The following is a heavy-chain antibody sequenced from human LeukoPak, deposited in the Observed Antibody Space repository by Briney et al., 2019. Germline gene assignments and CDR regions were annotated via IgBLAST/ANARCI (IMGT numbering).Heavy chain of an antibody. Sequence: GESLKISCKGSGYSFTNYWITWVRQMPGKGLEWMGRIDPSDSYTNYSPSFQGHVTISADKSITIAYLQWSNLKASDTAMYYCARTRGYSYGPPFDFWGQGTLVTVSS. J-gene: IGHJ4*02. CDR1: GYSFTNYW. CDR2: IDPSDSYT. V-gene: IGHV5-10-1*01. CDR3: ARTRGYSYGPPFDF. D-gene: IGHD5-18*01.